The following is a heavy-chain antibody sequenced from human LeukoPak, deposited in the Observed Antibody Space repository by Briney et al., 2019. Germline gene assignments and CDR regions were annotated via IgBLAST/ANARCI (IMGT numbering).Heavy chain of an antibody. CDR3: ARRYCSSTSCYDPYMDV. D-gene: IGHD2-2*01. CDR2: MNPHSGKT. CDR1: GYPFNNYD. Sequence: ASVKVSCKASGYPFNNYDINWVRQATGQGLEWMGWMNPHSGKTGYAQNFQGRVTMTRDTSISTAYMELSRLRSDDTAVYYCARRYCSSTSCYDPYMDVWGKGTTVTISS. J-gene: IGHJ6*03. V-gene: IGHV1-8*01.